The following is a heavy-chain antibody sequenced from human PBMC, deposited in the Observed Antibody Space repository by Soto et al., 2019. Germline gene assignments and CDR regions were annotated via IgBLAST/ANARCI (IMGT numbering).Heavy chain of an antibody. Sequence: SGPTLVNPTQTLTLACTFCGFSLSTSGMCVSWIRQPPGKALEWLARIDWDGDTYYSTSLNTRLTISKDTSKNQVVLTMTNMDPVDTATYYCARALVAVSGTRIGMDVWGQGTTLTVSS. CDR2: IDWDGDT. D-gene: IGHD6-19*01. CDR1: GFSLSTSGMC. J-gene: IGHJ6*02. CDR3: ARALVAVSGTRIGMDV. V-gene: IGHV2-70*11.